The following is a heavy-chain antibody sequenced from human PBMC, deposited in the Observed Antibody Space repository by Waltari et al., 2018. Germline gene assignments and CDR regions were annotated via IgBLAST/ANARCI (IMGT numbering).Heavy chain of an antibody. V-gene: IGHV3-48*04. D-gene: IGHD3-16*02. J-gene: IGHJ4*02. CDR1: GFTFSSYS. Sequence: EVQLVESGGGLVQPGGSLRLSCAASGFTFSSYSMNWVRQAPGKGLEWVSYISSSSSTIYYADSVKGRFTISRDNAKNSLYLQMNSLRAEDTAVYYCARIHYDYVWGSYPLEDYWCQGTLVTVSS. CDR2: ISSSSSTI. CDR3: ARIHYDYVWGSYPLEDY.